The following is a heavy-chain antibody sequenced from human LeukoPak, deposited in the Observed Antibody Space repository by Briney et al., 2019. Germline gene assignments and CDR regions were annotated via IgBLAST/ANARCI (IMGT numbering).Heavy chain of an antibody. V-gene: IGHV3-21*01. Sequence: PGGSLRLSCAASGFTFSSYSMNWVRQAPGKGLEWVSSISSSSSYIYYADSVKGRFTISRDNAKNSLYLQMNSLRAEDTAVYYCARASGVTRGTFDYWGQGTLVTVSS. CDR3: ARASGVTRGTFDY. CDR2: ISSSSSYI. D-gene: IGHD3-16*01. J-gene: IGHJ4*02. CDR1: GFTFSSYS.